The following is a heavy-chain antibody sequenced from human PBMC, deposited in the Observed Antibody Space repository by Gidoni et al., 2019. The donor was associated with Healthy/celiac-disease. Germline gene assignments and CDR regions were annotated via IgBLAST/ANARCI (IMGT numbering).Heavy chain of an antibody. CDR1: GFPFSGSA. Sequence: EVQLVESGGGLVQPGGSLTLSCAAPGFPFSGSAMHWGRQASGKGLEWVGRIRSKANSDATAYAASVKGRFTISRDDSKNTAYLQMNSLKTEDTAVYYCTRQPLYGDYGMDVWGQGTTVTVSS. V-gene: IGHV3-73*01. CDR2: IRSKANSDAT. J-gene: IGHJ6*02. CDR3: TRQPLYGDYGMDV. D-gene: IGHD4-17*01.